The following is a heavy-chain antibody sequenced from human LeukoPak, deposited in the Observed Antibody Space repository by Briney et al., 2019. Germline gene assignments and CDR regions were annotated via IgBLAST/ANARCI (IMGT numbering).Heavy chain of an antibody. V-gene: IGHV3-9*01. Sequence: GGSLRLSCAASGFTFDDHAMHWVRQAPGMGLEWVSGISWNRGVMDYADSVKGRFTISRDNAKNSLYLQMNSLRPEDTALYYCARGAVFWNYGGPFDYWGQGTLVTVSS. CDR3: ARGAVFWNYGGPFDY. CDR2: ISWNRGVM. J-gene: IGHJ4*02. CDR1: GFTFDDHA. D-gene: IGHD1-7*01.